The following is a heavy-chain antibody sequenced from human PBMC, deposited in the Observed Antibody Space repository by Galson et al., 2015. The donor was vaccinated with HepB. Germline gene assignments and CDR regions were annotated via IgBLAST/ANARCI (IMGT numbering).Heavy chain of an antibody. CDR2: IKQDGSEK. V-gene: IGHV3-7*01. CDR1: GFTFSTYW. Sequence: SLRLSCAASGFTFSTYWMSWVRQAPGKGLEWVANIKQDGSEKYYVDSVKGRFTISRDNAKKSLYLQMNSLRAEDTAVYYCARDLLGVVAASGDYWGQGTLVTVSS. D-gene: IGHD2-15*01. J-gene: IGHJ4*02. CDR3: ARDLLGVVAASGDY.